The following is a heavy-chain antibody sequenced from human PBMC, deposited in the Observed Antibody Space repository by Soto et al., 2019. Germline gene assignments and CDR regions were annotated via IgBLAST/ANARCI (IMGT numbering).Heavy chain of an antibody. Sequence: QVQLGESGGGVVQPGRTLRLSCGAPGITFTSSGMHCVRQAPGKGPEWVAVISCDGSNKSYAASVKRRFTISRANFTNALYLQMNSLRAEDTAVYYCATDQIWLNYHSPDMDVCGQGPTVTVSS. V-gene: IGHV3-30*03. J-gene: IGHJ6*01. CDR3: ATDQIWLNYHSPDMDV. CDR1: GITFTSSG. D-gene: IGHD3-16*01. CDR2: ISCDGSNK.